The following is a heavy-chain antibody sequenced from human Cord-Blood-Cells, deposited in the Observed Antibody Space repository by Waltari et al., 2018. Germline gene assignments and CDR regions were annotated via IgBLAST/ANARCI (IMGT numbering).Heavy chain of an antibody. CDR1: GFTFSSYA. Sequence: EVQLLESGGGLVQPGGSLRLSCAASGFTFSSYAMSWVRQAPGKGLEWVSAISGSGGSTYNADSVNGRLPRSRDNSKNTLYLQMNGLRAEDTAVYYCAKSHRRITIFGVVTDDFDYWGQGTLVTVSS. CDR3: AKSHRRITIFGVVTDDFDY. J-gene: IGHJ4*02. V-gene: IGHV3-23*01. CDR2: ISGSGGST. D-gene: IGHD3-3*01.